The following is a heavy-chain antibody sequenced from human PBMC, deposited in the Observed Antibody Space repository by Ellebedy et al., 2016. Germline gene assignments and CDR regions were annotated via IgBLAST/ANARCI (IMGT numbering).Heavy chain of an antibody. V-gene: IGHV3-74*01. Sequence: GGSLRLSCAGSGFYWMHWVRQAPGKGLVWVSRINPEETTTNYADSVKGRFAISRDNAKNTLYLQMNSLRDEDTAVYYCARDWSSGGNFYWYFDLWGRGTLVTVSS. D-gene: IGHD4-23*01. CDR1: GFYW. J-gene: IGHJ2*01. CDR3: ARDWSSGGNFYWYFDL. CDR2: INPEETTT.